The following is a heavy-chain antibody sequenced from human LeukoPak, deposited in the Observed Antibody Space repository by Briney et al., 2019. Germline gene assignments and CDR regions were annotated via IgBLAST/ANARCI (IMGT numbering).Heavy chain of an antibody. CDR3: ARSEDLSYFDY. D-gene: IGHD1-14*01. V-gene: IGHV3-9*01. J-gene: IGHJ4*02. Sequence: PGRSLRLSCAASGFTFDDYAMHWVRQAPGKGLEWVSGISWNSGSIGYADSVKGRFTISRDNAKNSLYLQMNSPRAEDTALYYCARSEDLSYFDYWGQGTLVTVSS. CDR2: ISWNSGSI. CDR1: GFTFDDYA.